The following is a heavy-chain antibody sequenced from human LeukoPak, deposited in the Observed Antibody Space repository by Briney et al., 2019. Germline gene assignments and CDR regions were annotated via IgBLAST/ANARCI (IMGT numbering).Heavy chain of an antibody. Sequence: KASETLSLTCTVSGGSISSYYWSWIRQPPGKGLEWRGDIYYSGSTNYNPPLKSRVTISVDTSKNQFSLQLSSVTAADTAVYYCARGVSGYCSGGSCSPLDYYYMDVWGKGTTVTVSS. CDR2: IYYSGST. V-gene: IGHV4-59*01. D-gene: IGHD2-15*01. CDR1: GGSISSYY. J-gene: IGHJ6*03. CDR3: ARGVSGYCSGGSCSPLDYYYMDV.